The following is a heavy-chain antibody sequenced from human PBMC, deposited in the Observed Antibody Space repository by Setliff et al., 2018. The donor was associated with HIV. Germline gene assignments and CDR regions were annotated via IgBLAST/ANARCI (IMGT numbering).Heavy chain of an antibody. CDR2: INPDSGGT. V-gene: IGHV1-2*02. D-gene: IGHD6-13*01. Sequence: GASVKVSCKASGDAFTDYYIHWVRQAPGQGLEWMGWINPDSGGTNYAQKFQGRVTMTRDTSIGTAFMDLSRLRSDDTAVYYCARDPGYKSSWYGAFDIWGQGTMVTVSS. CDR3: ARDPGYKSSWYGAFDI. J-gene: IGHJ3*02. CDR1: GDAFTDYY.